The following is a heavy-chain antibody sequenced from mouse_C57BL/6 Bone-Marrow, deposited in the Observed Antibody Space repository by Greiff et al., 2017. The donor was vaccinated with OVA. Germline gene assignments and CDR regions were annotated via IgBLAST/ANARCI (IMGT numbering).Heavy chain of an antibody. Sequence: EVQLQQSGPELVKPGASVKISCKASGYSFTGYYMNWVKQSPEKSLEWIGEINPSTGGTTYNQKFKAKATLTVDKSSSTAYMQLKSLTSEDSAVYYCARLRRGTYYAMDYWGQGTSVTVSS. CDR1: GYSFTGYY. CDR2: INPSTGGT. J-gene: IGHJ4*01. CDR3: ARLRRGTYYAMDY. V-gene: IGHV1-42*01. D-gene: IGHD2-12*01.